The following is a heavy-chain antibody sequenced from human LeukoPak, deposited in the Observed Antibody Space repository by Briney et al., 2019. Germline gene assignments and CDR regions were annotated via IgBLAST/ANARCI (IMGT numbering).Heavy chain of an antibody. CDR3: ACEALAYGSGNRDN. D-gene: IGHD3-10*01. CDR1: GYTFTSYD. Sequence: ASLKISCKASGYTFTSYDINWVRQATGQGLEWMGWMNPNSGNTGYAQKFQGRVTMTRNTTISTAYMELSSLSFKDTAVYYYACEALAYGSGNRDNWGQGTGATVSS. CDR2: MNPNSGNT. J-gene: IGHJ4*02. V-gene: IGHV1-8*01.